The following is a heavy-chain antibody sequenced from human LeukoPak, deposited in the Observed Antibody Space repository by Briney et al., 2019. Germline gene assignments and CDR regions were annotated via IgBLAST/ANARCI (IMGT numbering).Heavy chain of an antibody. J-gene: IGHJ6*03. Sequence: PGRSLRLSCAASGFTFSSYTMHWVRQAPGKGLEWVAVISYDGSNKYYADSVTARFTISRDNSKNTLYLQMISLRADDTAVYYCARVYTSAHYYYYYYMDVWGKGTTVTVSS. V-gene: IGHV3-30*04. CDR3: ARVYTSAHYYYYYYMDV. CDR2: ISYDGSNK. CDR1: GFTFSSYT. D-gene: IGHD2-2*02.